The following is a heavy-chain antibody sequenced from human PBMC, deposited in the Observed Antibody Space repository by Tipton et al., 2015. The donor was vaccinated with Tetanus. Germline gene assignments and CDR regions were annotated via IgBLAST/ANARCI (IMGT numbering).Heavy chain of an antibody. D-gene: IGHD3-22*01. CDR1: GFTFSSYA. CDR2: ISYDGSNK. Sequence: SLRLSCAASGFTFSSYAMHWARQAPGKGLEWVAVISYDGSNKYYADSVKGRFTISRDNSKNTLYLQMNSLRAEDTAVYYCARDRYYYDSSGYAFDYWGQGTLVTVSS. CDR3: ARDRYYYDSSGYAFDY. V-gene: IGHV3-30-3*01. J-gene: IGHJ4*02.